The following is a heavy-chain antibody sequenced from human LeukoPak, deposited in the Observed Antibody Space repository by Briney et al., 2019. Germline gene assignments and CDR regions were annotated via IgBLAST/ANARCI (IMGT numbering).Heavy chain of an antibody. J-gene: IGHJ4*02. CDR2: ISGSGGST. D-gene: IGHD6-13*01. V-gene: IGHV3-23*01. CDR3: SSEESGYSSSWYPY. Sequence: PGGSLRPSCAASGFTFDKAWMTWVRQAPGKGLEWVSAISGSGGSTYYADSVKGRFTISRDNSKNTLYLQMNSLRAEDTAVYYCSSEESGYSSSWYPYWGQGTLVTVSS. CDR1: GFTFDKAW.